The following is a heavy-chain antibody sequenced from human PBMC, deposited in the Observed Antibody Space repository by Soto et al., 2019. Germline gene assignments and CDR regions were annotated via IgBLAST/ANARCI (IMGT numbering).Heavy chain of an antibody. J-gene: IGHJ4*02. CDR3: ASAAEKLLIQPKLDY. V-gene: IGHV4-61*08. CDR2: IYFIGST. CDR1: GDSVSSSGSC. D-gene: IGHD5-18*01. Sequence: QVQLQESGSGLMKPSETLSLTCTVSGDSVSSSGSCWSWIRQPPGKVLQGSGYIYFIGSTNYNPSLKRRGTMAAHTAKNQVALKQTSVTAAETAGYYSASAAEKLLIQPKLDYLGQGTLGTGS.